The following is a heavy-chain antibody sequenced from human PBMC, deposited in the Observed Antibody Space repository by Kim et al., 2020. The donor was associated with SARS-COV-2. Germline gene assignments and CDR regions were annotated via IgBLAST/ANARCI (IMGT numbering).Heavy chain of an antibody. Sequence: GGSLRLSCAASGFTFSSYSMNWVRQAPGKGLEWVSSISSSSSYIYYADSVKGRFTISRDNAKNSLYLQMNSLRAEDTAVYYCARALMVRGPIGYAFDIWGQGTMVTVSS. CDR3: ARALMVRGPIGYAFDI. D-gene: IGHD3-10*01. V-gene: IGHV3-21*01. CDR2: ISSSSSYI. J-gene: IGHJ3*02. CDR1: GFTFSSYS.